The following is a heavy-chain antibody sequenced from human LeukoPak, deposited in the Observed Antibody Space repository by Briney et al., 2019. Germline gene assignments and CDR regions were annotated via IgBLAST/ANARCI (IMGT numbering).Heavy chain of an antibody. Sequence: ASVKVSCKVSGYTLTELSMHWVRQAPGKGLEWMGGFDPEDGETIYAQKFQGRVTMTEDTSTDTAYMELSSLRSEDTAVYYCATLPADLRSLEWLIFDYWGQGTLVTVSS. CDR3: ATLPADLRSLEWLIFDY. D-gene: IGHD3-3*01. CDR2: FDPEDGET. J-gene: IGHJ4*02. CDR1: GYTLTELS. V-gene: IGHV1-24*01.